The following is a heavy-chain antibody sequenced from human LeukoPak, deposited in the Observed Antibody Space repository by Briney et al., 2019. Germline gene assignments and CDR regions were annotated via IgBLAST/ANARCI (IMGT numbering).Heavy chain of an antibody. CDR1: GFTFSSYA. V-gene: IGHV3-23*01. Sequence: GGSPRLSCAASGFTFSSYAMSWVRQAPGKGLEWVSAISGSGGSTYYAGSVKGRFTISRDNSKNTLYLQMNSLRAEDTAVYYCAKDHYGDYEGYFDYWGQGTLVTVSS. J-gene: IGHJ4*02. CDR3: AKDHYGDYEGYFDY. CDR2: ISGSGGST. D-gene: IGHD4-17*01.